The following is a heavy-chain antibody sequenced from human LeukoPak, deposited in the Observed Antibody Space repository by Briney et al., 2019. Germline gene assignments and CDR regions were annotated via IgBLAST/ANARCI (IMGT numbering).Heavy chain of an antibody. Sequence: SETLSVTCDVYGGSFSGYHWSWIRQPPGKGLEWIGEINHSGSTNYNPSLKSRVTISVDTSKNQFSLKLSSVTAADTAVYYCARGISSGWYEPFDYWGQGTLVTVSS. CDR2: INHSGST. V-gene: IGHV4-34*01. J-gene: IGHJ4*02. CDR3: ARGISSGWYEPFDY. CDR1: GGSFSGYH. D-gene: IGHD6-19*01.